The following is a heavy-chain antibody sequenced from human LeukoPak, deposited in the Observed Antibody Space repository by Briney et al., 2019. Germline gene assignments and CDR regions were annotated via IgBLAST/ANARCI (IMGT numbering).Heavy chain of an antibody. CDR3: ATDKTLGVPAAHFDY. CDR1: GYTFTSYD. J-gene: IGHJ4*02. V-gene: IGHV1-8*01. CDR2: MNPNSGNT. Sequence: GSVKVSCKASGYTFTSYDINWVRQATGQGLEWMGWMNPNSGNTGYAQKFQGRVTMTEDTSTDTAYMELSSLRSEDTAVYYCATDKTLGVPAAHFDYWGQGTLVTVSS. D-gene: IGHD2-2*01.